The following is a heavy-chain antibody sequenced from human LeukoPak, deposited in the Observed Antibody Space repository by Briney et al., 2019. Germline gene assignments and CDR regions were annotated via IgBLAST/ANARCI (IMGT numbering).Heavy chain of an antibody. CDR2: IYYSGST. V-gene: IGHV4-39*01. D-gene: IGHD4-17*01. J-gene: IGHJ3*02. Sequence: SETLSLTCTVSGGSISSSSYYWGWIRQPPGKGLEWIGSIYYSGSTYHNPSLKSRVTISVDTSKNQFSLKLSSVTAADTAVYYCARRGDYGDYVAYAFDIWGQGTMVTVSS. CDR1: GGSISSSSYY. CDR3: ARRGDYGDYVAYAFDI.